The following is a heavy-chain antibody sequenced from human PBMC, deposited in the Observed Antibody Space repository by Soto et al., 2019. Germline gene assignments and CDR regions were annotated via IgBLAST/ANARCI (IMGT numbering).Heavy chain of an antibody. CDR2: INSDGSTT. J-gene: IGHJ4*02. V-gene: IGHV3-74*01. CDR3: ARVPTGGYDWV. CDR1: GFTFSTHW. Sequence: EVQLLESGGGLIQPGGSLRLSCAASGFTFSTHWMHWVRQAPGKGLVWVSRINSDGSTTNCVDSVKGRFTISRDNAKNTVYLQMNSLRAEDTAVYYCARVPTGGYDWVWGQGTLVTVSS. D-gene: IGHD5-12*01.